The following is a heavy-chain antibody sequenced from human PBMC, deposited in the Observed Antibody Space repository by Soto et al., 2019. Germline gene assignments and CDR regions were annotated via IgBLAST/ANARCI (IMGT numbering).Heavy chain of an antibody. Sequence: GGSLRLSCAASGFTFSSYAMHWVRQAPGKGLEYVSAISSNGGSTYYANSVKGRFTISRDNSKNTLYLQMGSLRAEDMAVYYCARDKDYGLSYWYFDLWGRGTLVTVSS. CDR1: GFTFSSYA. D-gene: IGHD4-17*01. J-gene: IGHJ2*01. CDR3: ARDKDYGLSYWYFDL. CDR2: ISSNGGST. V-gene: IGHV3-64*01.